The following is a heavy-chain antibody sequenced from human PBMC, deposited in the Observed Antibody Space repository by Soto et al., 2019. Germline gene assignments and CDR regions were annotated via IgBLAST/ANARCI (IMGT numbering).Heavy chain of an antibody. CDR3: VKGGYKTGWPPFDH. D-gene: IGHD6-19*01. Sequence: QVKLVEFGGAVVQSGRSLRLSCTASSFRFSAYGMHWVRQAPGKGLEWVALISDDGKTRFFTESVEGRFTISRDNSRNTLYLQMNRLRPXXXXVXXXVKGGYKTGWPPFDHWGHGTRVTVSS. CDR1: SFRFSAYG. J-gene: IGHJ4*01. V-gene: IGHV3-30*03. CDR2: ISDDGKTR.